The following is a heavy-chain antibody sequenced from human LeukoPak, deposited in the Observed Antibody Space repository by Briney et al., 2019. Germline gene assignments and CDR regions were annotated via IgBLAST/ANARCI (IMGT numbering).Heavy chain of an antibody. Sequence: SETLSLTCTVSGGSISSYYWSWIRQPPGKGLEWIGYIYYSGSTNYNPSLKSRVTISVDTSKNQFSLKLSSVTAADTAVYYCARRRGCSYGYYYYGMDVWGQGTTVTVSS. CDR1: GGSISSYY. D-gene: IGHD5-18*01. CDR2: IYYSGST. CDR3: ARRRGCSYGYYYYGMDV. J-gene: IGHJ6*02. V-gene: IGHV4-59*08.